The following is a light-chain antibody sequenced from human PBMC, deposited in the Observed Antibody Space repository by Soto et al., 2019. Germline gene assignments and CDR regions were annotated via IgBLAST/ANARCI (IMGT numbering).Light chain of an antibody. V-gene: IGKV1-27*01. J-gene: IGKJ4*01. Sequence: DIQMTQSPSSLSASVGDRVTITCRASRGISNFLVWYQQKPGKHPKLLLFLASTLQSGVPSQFSGSGSGTDFTLTISSLQPEDGASYYCQKYNSAPLTFGGGTKVEIK. CDR3: QKYNSAPLT. CDR1: RGISNF. CDR2: LAS.